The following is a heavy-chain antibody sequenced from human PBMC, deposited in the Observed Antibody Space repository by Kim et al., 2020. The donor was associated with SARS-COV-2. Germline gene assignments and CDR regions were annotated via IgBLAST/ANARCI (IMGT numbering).Heavy chain of an antibody. D-gene: IGHD3-22*01. CDR2: IKSKTDGGTT. CDR3: TTEYYYDSSGQVYYYYGMDV. Sequence: GGSLRLSCAASGFTFSNAWMSWVRQAPGKGLEWVGRIKSKTDGGTTDYAAPVKGRFTISRDDSKNTLYLQMNSLKTEDTAVDYCTTEYYYDSSGQVYYYYGMDVWGQGTTVTVSS. J-gene: IGHJ6*02. CDR1: GFTFSNAW. V-gene: IGHV3-15*01.